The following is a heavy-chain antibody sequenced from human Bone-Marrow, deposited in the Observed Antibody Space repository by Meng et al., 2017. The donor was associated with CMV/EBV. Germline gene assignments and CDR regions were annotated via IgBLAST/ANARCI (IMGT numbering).Heavy chain of an antibody. D-gene: IGHD2-2*01. V-gene: IGHV4-39*07. CDR2: ISYSGNT. CDR3: ASLADIVVVPPAHPFYY. CDR1: GGSINSNTYY. Sequence: GSLRLSCSISGGSINSNTYYWGWIRQPPGKGLEWIGSISYSGNTYYNPSLKSRVTISVDTSKKQFSLKLSSVTAADTAVYYCASLADIVVVPPAHPFYYWGQGTLVTVSS. J-gene: IGHJ4*02.